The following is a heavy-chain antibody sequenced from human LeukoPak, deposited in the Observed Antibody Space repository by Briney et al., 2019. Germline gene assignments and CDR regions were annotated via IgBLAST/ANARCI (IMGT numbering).Heavy chain of an antibody. Sequence: SETLSLTCAVSGGSISGFYWSWIRQPPGKGLEWIAEINHSDNSNYNPALKSRVTMSVDTSKNQFSLKLRSVPAADTAVYYCARAREAEVIDSWGQGTLVTVSS. CDR2: INHSDNS. CDR1: GGSISGFY. J-gene: IGHJ4*02. CDR3: ARAREAEVIDS. V-gene: IGHV4-34*01. D-gene: IGHD3-22*01.